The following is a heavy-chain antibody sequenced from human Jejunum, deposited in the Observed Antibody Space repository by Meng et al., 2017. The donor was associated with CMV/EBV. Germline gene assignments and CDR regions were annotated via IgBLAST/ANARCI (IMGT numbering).Heavy chain of an antibody. CDR1: GFTFGTYG. CDR2: FSTSGGAT. V-gene: IGHV3-23*01. J-gene: IGHJ4*02. CDR3: AKDGSRSSSWQRFDS. D-gene: IGHD6-13*01. Sequence: GFTFGTYGMSWVRQAPGKGLEWVSGFSTSGGATFYADSVQSRFTLSRDQSNSTLYLQMNSLRADDTAIYYCAKDGSRSSSWQRFDSWGQGTLVTVSS.